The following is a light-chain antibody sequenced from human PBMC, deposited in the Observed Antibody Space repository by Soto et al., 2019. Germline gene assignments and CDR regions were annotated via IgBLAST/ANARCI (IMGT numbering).Light chain of an antibody. V-gene: IGKV3D-20*01. CDR3: QRFDNSPT. J-gene: IGKJ4*01. CDR2: DVS. Sequence: EIVLTQSPATLSLSPGERVTLSCGASQSLTNNFLAWYQQRPGLAPKLLIFDVSTRATGIPDRFSGSGSGTDFTLTISRLETEDFAVYYCQRFDNSPTFGGGTKVEFK. CDR1: QSLTNNF.